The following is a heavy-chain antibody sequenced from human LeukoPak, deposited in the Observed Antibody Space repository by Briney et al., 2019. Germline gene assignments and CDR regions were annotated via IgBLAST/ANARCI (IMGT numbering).Heavy chain of an antibody. Sequence: ASVKVSCKASGYTFTSYGISWVRRAPGQGLEWMGWISAYNGNTNYAQKLQGRVTMTTDTSTSTAYMELRSLRSDDTAVYYCARGYCSGGSCSHWYFDLWGRGTLVTVSS. CDR3: ARGYCSGGSCSHWYFDL. J-gene: IGHJ2*01. CDR2: ISAYNGNT. D-gene: IGHD2-15*01. CDR1: GYTFTSYG. V-gene: IGHV1-18*01.